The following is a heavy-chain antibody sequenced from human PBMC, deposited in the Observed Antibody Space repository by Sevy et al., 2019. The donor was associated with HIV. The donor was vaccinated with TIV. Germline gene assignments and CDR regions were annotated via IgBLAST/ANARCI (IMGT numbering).Heavy chain of an antibody. D-gene: IGHD3-22*01. CDR1: GFTFSSYW. Sequence: GGSLRLSCVASGFTFSSYWMTWAHQASGKGLEWVANIKQDGSEKYYVDSVRGRFTISRDNAKNSLYLQMNSLRAEDTAVYYCARDRYYDSSGYGGPRDDYWGQGALVTVSS. J-gene: IGHJ4*02. CDR3: ARDRYYDSSGYGGPRDDY. V-gene: IGHV3-7*01. CDR2: IKQDGSEK.